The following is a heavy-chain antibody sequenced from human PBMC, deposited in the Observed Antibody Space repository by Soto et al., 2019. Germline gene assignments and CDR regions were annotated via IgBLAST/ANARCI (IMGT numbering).Heavy chain of an antibody. J-gene: IGHJ5*02. V-gene: IGHV3-30-3*01. D-gene: IGHD2-15*01. Sequence: QVQLVESGGGVVQPGRSLRLSCAASGFTFSSYAMHWVRQAPGKGLEWVAVISYDGSNKYYADSVKGRFTISRDNSKNTLYLQMNSLRAEDTAVYYCARGGINWFAPWGQGTLVTVSS. CDR1: GFTFSSYA. CDR2: ISYDGSNK. CDR3: ARGGINWFAP.